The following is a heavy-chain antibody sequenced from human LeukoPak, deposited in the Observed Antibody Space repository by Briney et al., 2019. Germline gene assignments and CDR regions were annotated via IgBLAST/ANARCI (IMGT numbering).Heavy chain of an antibody. CDR1: GDSISSSDSH. Sequence: PSETLSLTCSVSGDSISSSDSHWGWIRQPPGKGLEWIGTISYSGSTYYNPSLKSRVAISVDTSKNQFSLKLNSVTAADTAVYYCARHFDFWGQGTLVTVSS. V-gene: IGHV4-39*01. CDR2: ISYSGST. CDR3: ARHFDF. J-gene: IGHJ4*02.